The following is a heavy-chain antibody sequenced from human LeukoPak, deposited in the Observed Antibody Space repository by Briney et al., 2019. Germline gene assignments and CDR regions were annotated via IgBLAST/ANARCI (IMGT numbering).Heavy chain of an antibody. J-gene: IGHJ5*02. CDR2: IYYSGST. D-gene: IGHD3-9*01. Sequence: SETLSLTCTVSGGSISSYYWSWIRQPPGKGLEWIGYIYYSGSTNYNPSLKSRVTISVDTSKNQFSLKLSSVTAADTAVYYCARALLRYFDWLPLDPWGQGTLVTVSS. CDR3: ARALLRYFDWLPLDP. CDR1: GGSISSYY. V-gene: IGHV4-59*08.